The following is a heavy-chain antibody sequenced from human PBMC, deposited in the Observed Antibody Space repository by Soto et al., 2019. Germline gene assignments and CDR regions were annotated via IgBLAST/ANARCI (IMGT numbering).Heavy chain of an antibody. CDR3: AKDRGLYSSSYYFDY. CDR2: ISGSGGST. CDR1: GFTFSSYA. J-gene: IGHJ4*02. Sequence: GGSLRLSCAASGFTFSSYAMSWVRQAPGKGLEWVSAISGSGGSTYYADSVKGRFTISRDNSKNTLYLQMNSLRAEDTAVYYCAKDRGLYSSSYYFDYWGQGTLVTVSS. D-gene: IGHD6-6*01. V-gene: IGHV3-23*01.